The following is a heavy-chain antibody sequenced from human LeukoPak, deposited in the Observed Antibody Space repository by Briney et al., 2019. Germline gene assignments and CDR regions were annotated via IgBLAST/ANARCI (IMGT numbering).Heavy chain of an antibody. V-gene: IGHV3-11*01. D-gene: IGHD1-26*01. Sequence: LSLTCTVSGGSISSYYWSWIRQAPGKGLEWVSYISSSGSTIYYADSVKGRFTISRDNAKNSLYLQMNSLRAEDTAVYYCARDGYSGSYRYFDYWGQGTLVTVSS. CDR2: ISSSGSTI. CDR1: GGSISSYY. CDR3: ARDGYSGSYRYFDY. J-gene: IGHJ4*02.